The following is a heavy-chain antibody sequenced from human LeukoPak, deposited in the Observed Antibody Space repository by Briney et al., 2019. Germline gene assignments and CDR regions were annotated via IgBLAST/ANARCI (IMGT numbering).Heavy chain of an antibody. Sequence: SGPTLVNPTQSLTLTCTFSGFSLNTGAVGVGWIRQPPGKALEWLALIYWDDGKRYSPSLRSRLTVAKDTSKNQVVLTMTNMDPVDTATYYCAHSGGSRTYFDYWVQGTLVTVSS. CDR1: GFSLNTGAVG. V-gene: IGHV2-5*02. CDR3: AHSGGSRTYFDY. CDR2: IYWDDGK. D-gene: IGHD3-10*01. J-gene: IGHJ4*02.